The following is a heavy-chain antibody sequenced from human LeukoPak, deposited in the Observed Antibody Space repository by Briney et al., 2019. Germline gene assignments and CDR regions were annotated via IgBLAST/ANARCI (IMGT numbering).Heavy chain of an antibody. J-gene: IGHJ6*04. CDR2: ILYVVSNK. CDR3: AKDSSVLRFYDNGIDV. CDR1: VVTSRSYM. Sequence: SLRLSCAAPVVTSRSYMIRSVCQAPRKRLERVSLILYVVSNKYYAHSVRGAFTISRDNSKNTPYLTMNRLRDEETAVYYCAKDSSVLRFYDNGIDVWGKGTTVTVSS. D-gene: IGHD2-21*02. V-gene: IGHV3-33*06.